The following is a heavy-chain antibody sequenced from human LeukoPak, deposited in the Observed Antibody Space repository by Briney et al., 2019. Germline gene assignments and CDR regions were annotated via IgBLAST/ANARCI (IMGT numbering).Heavy chain of an antibody. J-gene: IGHJ4*02. CDR2: ISGGGDAT. Sequence: GGSLRLSCAASDFSFITYAMSWVRQAPGKGLEWVSTISGGGDATYYADSVKGRFTISRDKSKNTLYLQMNSLRAEDTAIYYCAKSVVNSGTYIPFDYWGQGTLVTVSS. V-gene: IGHV3-23*01. D-gene: IGHD1-26*01. CDR3: AKSVVNSGTYIPFDY. CDR1: DFSFITYA.